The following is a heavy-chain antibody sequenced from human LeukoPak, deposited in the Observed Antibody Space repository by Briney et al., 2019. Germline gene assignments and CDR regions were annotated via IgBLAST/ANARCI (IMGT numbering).Heavy chain of an antibody. Sequence: SETLSLTCSVSGVSISTNYWIWIRQPPAKGLEWMGFFSYSGSTKYNPSLKSRVTMSVDTSKNQFSLKLNSVTAADTAVYYCARMYSGTSYYFDYWGQGTLVTVSS. J-gene: IGHJ4*02. D-gene: IGHD1-26*01. V-gene: IGHV4-59*01. CDR3: ARMYSGTSYYFDY. CDR1: GVSISTNY. CDR2: FSYSGST.